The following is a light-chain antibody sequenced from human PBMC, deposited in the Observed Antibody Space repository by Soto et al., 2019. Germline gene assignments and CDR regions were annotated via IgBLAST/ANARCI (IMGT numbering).Light chain of an antibody. CDR1: QNIYVN. CDR2: GAS. V-gene: IGKV3-15*01. Sequence: IVMTQSPATLSVSPGERASLSCRASQNIYVNVAWYQQKPGQAPRLLIYGASTRATGVPARFSGSGSGTAFTLTISSLQSEDFAVYYCQLYNNWMFTFGQGTKLEIK. CDR3: QLYNNWMFT. J-gene: IGKJ2*01.